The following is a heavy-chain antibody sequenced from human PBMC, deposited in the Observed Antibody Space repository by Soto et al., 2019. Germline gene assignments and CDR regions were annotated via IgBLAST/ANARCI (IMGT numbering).Heavy chain of an antibody. J-gene: IGHJ5*02. Sequence: PGGSLRLSCAASGFTFSSYAMSWVRQAPGKGLEWVSAISGSGGSTYYADSVKGRFTISRDNSKNTLYLQMNSLRAEDTAVYYWAKSRWGSVTTSCIWFDPWGQGTLVTVSS. CDR2: ISGSGGST. CDR3: AKSRWGSVTTSCIWFDP. D-gene: IGHD4-17*01. CDR1: GFTFSSYA. V-gene: IGHV3-23*01.